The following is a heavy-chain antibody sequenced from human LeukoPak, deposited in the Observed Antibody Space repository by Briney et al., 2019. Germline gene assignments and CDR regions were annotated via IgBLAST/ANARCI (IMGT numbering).Heavy chain of an antibody. D-gene: IGHD1-1*01. CDR1: GITFSNAW. J-gene: IGHJ6*02. CDR2: IKNKTDGGTT. CDR3: TTDVPGGGMDV. Sequence: PGGSLRLSCAASGITFSNAWMSWVRQAPGKGLEWVVRIKNKTDGGTTDYAAPVKGRVNISRDDSKNTLYLQMNSLKTVDTAVYYCTTDVPGGGMDVWGQGTTVTVSS. V-gene: IGHV3-15*01.